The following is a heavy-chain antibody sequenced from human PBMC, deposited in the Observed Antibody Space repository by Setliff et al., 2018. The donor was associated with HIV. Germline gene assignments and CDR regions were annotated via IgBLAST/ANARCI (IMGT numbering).Heavy chain of an antibody. D-gene: IGHD4-17*01. J-gene: IGHJ4*02. CDR3: ATFFVSTATTQDY. V-gene: IGHV4-34*01. CDR1: GGSFGDQF. CDR2: IHHGGGT. Sequence: PSETLSLTCAVYGGSFGDQFWNWIRQSPGEGLEWIGEIHHGGGTKYNPSLKSRVTVSLDMSKNQFSLKLNSLAAADTGVYYCATFFVSTATTQDYWGQGTLVTVSS.